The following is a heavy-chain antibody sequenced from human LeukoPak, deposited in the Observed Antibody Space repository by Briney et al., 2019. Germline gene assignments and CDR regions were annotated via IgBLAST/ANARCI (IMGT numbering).Heavy chain of an antibody. CDR2: IRYDGSKK. D-gene: IGHD2-21*02. CDR1: GFIFSSYG. Sequence: QSGGSLRLSCAASGFIFSSYGMHWVRQSPGKGLEWVAFIRYDGSKKYYADSVKGRFTISRDNSKNTLYLQMNSLRAEDAAVYYCARDLVVVTGISDYWGQGTLVTVSS. J-gene: IGHJ4*02. V-gene: IGHV3-30*02. CDR3: ARDLVVVTGISDY.